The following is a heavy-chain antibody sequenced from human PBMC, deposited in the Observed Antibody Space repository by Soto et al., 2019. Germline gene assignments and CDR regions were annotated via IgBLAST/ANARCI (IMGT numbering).Heavy chain of an antibody. V-gene: IGHV3-23*01. Sequence: GGSLRLSCAASGFTLSSHAMSWVRRAPGKGLEWVSAIGAGSTPVYADSVKGRFTISRDNSKNTLYLQMNSLGVEDTAVYYCTRTSGKEQAGRNFDSWGQGTLVTVSS. CDR1: GFTLSSHA. D-gene: IGHD1-26*01. CDR2: IGAGSTP. J-gene: IGHJ4*02. CDR3: TRTSGKEQAGRNFDS.